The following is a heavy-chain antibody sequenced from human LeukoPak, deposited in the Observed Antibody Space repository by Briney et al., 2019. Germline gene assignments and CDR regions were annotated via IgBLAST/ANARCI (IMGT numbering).Heavy chain of an antibody. CDR2: ISGSGSTT. D-gene: IGHD3-10*01. CDR1: EFSFGGYA. Sequence: GGSLRLSCATSEFSFGGYAMSWVRQAPGKGLEWVSAISGSGSTTYYADSVRGRFTLSRDHSRNTVYLQLNSLTVDDTAVYYCAKASWVSDADAVLWGQGTLVTVSS. V-gene: IGHV3-23*01. J-gene: IGHJ4*02. CDR3: AKASWVSDADAVL.